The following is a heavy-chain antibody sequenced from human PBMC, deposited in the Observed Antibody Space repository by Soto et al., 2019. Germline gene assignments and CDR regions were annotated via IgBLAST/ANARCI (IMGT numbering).Heavy chain of an antibody. Sequence: SETMSLTCTVSGGSISSYDWSWIRQPPGKGLEWIGYIYYSGSTNYNPSLKSRVTISVDTSKNQFSLKLSSVTAADTAVYYCARGPRLISSSWYDYWGQGTLVTVSS. CDR2: IYYSGST. D-gene: IGHD6-13*01. CDR3: ARGPRLISSSWYDY. V-gene: IGHV4-59*01. J-gene: IGHJ4*02. CDR1: GGSISSYD.